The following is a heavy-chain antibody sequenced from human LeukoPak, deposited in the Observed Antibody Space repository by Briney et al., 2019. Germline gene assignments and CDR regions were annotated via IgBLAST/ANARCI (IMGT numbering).Heavy chain of an antibody. D-gene: IGHD6-19*01. CDR2: IYYSGST. V-gene: IGHV4-59*08. CDR1: GGSISSYY. CDR3: ARQQSQWPGRYFDY. J-gene: IGHJ4*02. Sequence: SETLSLTCTVSGGSISSYYWSWIRQPPGKRLEWIGYIYYSGSTNYNPSLKSRVTISVDTSKNQFSLKLSSVTAADTAVYYCARQQSQWPGRYFDYWGQGALVTVSS.